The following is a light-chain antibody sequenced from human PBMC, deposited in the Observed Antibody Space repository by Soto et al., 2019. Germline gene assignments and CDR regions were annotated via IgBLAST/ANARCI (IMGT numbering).Light chain of an antibody. CDR1: QDSSNY. CDR3: QQDDNIPSRI. J-gene: IGKJ5*01. V-gene: IGKV1-33*01. Sequence: DIQMTQSPSSLSASVGDRVTITCQARQDSSNYLNWYQQKPGKAPKLLIYDASNLETGAPSRFSGSGSGTDFTFTISSLQPEDIATYYWQQDDNIPSRIFGQGTRLEIK. CDR2: DAS.